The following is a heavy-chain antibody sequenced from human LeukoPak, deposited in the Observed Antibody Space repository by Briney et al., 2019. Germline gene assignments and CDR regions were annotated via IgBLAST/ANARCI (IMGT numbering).Heavy chain of an antibody. V-gene: IGHV1-2*06. CDR1: GYTFTGYY. J-gene: IGHJ4*02. D-gene: IGHD4-17*01. Sequence: ASVKVSCKXSGYTFTGYYMHWVRQAPGQGLEWMGRINPNSGGTNYAQKFQGRVTMTRDTSISTAYMELSRLRSDDTAVYYCASATTVTTGRSFDYWGQGTLVTVSS. CDR3: ASATTVTTGRSFDY. CDR2: INPNSGGT.